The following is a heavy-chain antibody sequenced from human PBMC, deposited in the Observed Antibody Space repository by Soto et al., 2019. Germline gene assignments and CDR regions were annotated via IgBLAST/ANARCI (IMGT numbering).Heavy chain of an antibody. CDR3: ANSTYGDYEIYYFDY. J-gene: IGHJ4*02. CDR1: GGSISSSSYY. Sequence: SDTLSLTCTVSGGSISSSSYYWGWIRQPPGKGLEWIGSIYYSGSTYYNPSLKSRVTISVDTSKNQFSLKLSSVTAADTAVYYCANSTYGDYEIYYFDYWGQGTLVT. CDR2: IYYSGST. V-gene: IGHV4-39*01. D-gene: IGHD4-17*01.